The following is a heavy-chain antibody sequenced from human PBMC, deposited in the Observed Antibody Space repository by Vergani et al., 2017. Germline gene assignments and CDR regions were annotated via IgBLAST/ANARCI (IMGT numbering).Heavy chain of an antibody. CDR2: IYYSGST. V-gene: IGHV4-61*01. Sequence: QVQLQESGPGVVKPSETLSLTRTVSGGSVSSGSYYWSWIRQPPGKGLEWIGYIYYSGSTNYNPSLKSRVTISVDTSKNQFSLKLSSVTAADTAVYYCTRQPQEGASGPPSVPTWGQGISVIVSS. J-gene: IGHJ4*02. CDR1: GGSVSSGSYY. D-gene: IGHD5-12*01. CDR3: TRQPQEGASGPPSVPT.